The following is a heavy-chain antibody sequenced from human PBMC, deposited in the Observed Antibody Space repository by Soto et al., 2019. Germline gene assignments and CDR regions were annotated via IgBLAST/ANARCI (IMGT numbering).Heavy chain of an antibody. Sequence: KPGGSLRLSCAASGFTFSSYSMNWVRQAPGKGLEWVSSISSSSSYIYYADSVKGRFTISRDNAKNSLYLQMNSLRAEDTAVYYCARDGITIFGDHYGMDVWGQGTTVTVSS. CDR2: ISSSSSYI. CDR1: GFTFSSYS. D-gene: IGHD3-3*01. CDR3: ARDGITIFGDHYGMDV. V-gene: IGHV3-21*01. J-gene: IGHJ6*02.